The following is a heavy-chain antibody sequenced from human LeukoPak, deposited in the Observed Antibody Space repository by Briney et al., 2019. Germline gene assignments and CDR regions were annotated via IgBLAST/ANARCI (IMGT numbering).Heavy chain of an antibody. Sequence: GGSLRLSCAASGFTFSSYSMTWVRQAPGKGLEWVSAISGSGGSTYYADSVTGRFTISRDNSKNTLYLQMNSLRAEDTAVYYCAKDLMHSSSWWYYFDYWGQGTLVTVSS. CDR1: GFTFSSYS. CDR3: AKDLMHSSSWWYYFDY. J-gene: IGHJ4*02. D-gene: IGHD6-13*01. CDR2: ISGSGGST. V-gene: IGHV3-23*01.